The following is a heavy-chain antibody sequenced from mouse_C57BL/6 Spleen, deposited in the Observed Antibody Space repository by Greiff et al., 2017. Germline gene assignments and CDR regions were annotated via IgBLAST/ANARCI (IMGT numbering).Heavy chain of an antibody. Sequence: VKLQESGAELVRPGTSVKMSCKASGYTFTNYWIGWAKQRPGHGLEWIGDIYPGGGYTNYNEKFKGKATLTADKSSSTAYMQFSSLTSEDSAIYYCATYYGSRHWYFDVWGTGTTVTVSS. V-gene: IGHV1-63*01. CDR2: IYPGGGYT. CDR3: ATYYGSRHWYFDV. J-gene: IGHJ1*03. D-gene: IGHD1-1*01. CDR1: GYTFTNYW.